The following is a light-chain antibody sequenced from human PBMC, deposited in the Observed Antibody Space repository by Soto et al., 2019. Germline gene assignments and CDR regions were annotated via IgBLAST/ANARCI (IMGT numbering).Light chain of an antibody. CDR1: QAVPNA. Sequence: DIHLTQSPSFLSASVGDRVTITCRPSQAVPNAMAWYQQTPGQPPKLLIYEESTLHSGVPSRFSGSKSGTEFTLTVDSLQPEDFATYYCQQVKTYPLTFGGGTKVEIK. J-gene: IGKJ4*01. CDR2: EES. V-gene: IGKV1-9*01. CDR3: QQVKTYPLT.